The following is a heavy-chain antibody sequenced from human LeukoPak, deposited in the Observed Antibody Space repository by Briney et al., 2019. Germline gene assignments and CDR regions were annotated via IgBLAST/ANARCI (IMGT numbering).Heavy chain of an antibody. CDR3: ARDWGGTHCTSPTCYPFDY. D-gene: IGHD2-2*01. CDR2: IKQDESEK. V-gene: IGHV3-7*01. J-gene: IGHJ4*02. CDR1: GFTVSSNY. Sequence: GGSLRLSCAASGFTVSSNYMSWVRQAPGKGLEWVANIKQDESEKYYVDPVKGRFTISRDNAKNSLYLQMNSLRAEDTAVYYCARDWGGTHCTSPTCYPFDYWGQGTLVTVSS.